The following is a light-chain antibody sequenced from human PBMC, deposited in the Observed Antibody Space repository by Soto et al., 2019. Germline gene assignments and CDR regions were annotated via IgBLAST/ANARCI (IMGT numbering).Light chain of an antibody. CDR3: QQSYISPFT. Sequence: DIQMTQSPSSLSASVGDRVTITCRASQSISSYLNWYQQKPGKAPNLLIYAASSLQSGVPSKFSGSRSVTDFTLTISILQPEDFATYYCQQSYISPFTFGPGTKVDIK. J-gene: IGKJ3*01. V-gene: IGKV1-39*01. CDR2: AAS. CDR1: QSISSY.